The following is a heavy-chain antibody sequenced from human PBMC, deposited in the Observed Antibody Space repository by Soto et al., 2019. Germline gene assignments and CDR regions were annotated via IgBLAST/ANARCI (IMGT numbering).Heavy chain of an antibody. CDR2: ISYDGSNK. V-gene: IGHV3-30-3*01. Sequence: GGSLRLSCAASGFTFSSYAMHWVRQAPGKGLEWVAVISYDGSNKYYADSVKGRFTISRDNSKNTLYLQMNSLRAEDTAVYYCARGLWFGESTFYGMDVWGQGTTVTVSS. J-gene: IGHJ6*02. CDR1: GFTFSSYA. CDR3: ARGLWFGESTFYGMDV. D-gene: IGHD3-10*01.